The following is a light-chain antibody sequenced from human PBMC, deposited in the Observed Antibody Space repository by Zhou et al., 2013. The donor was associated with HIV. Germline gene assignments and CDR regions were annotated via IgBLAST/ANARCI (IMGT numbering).Light chain of an antibody. CDR2: DAS. V-gene: IGKV1D-13*01. J-gene: IGKJ2*01. CDR3: QQYYNTRYN. Sequence: AIQLTQSPSSLSAFLRERVTITCRASQGISDKLAWYQQKPGEPPKLLIYDASTLESGVPLRFSGGGFGTVFSLTISSLQPQDSATYYCQQYYNTRYNFGQGTKLEIK. CDR1: QGISDK.